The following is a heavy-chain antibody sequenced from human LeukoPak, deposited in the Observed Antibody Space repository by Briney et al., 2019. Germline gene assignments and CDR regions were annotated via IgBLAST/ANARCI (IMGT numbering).Heavy chain of an antibody. Sequence: QPGGSLRLSCAASGFTFSSYEMNWVRQAPGKGLEWVSYISSSGSTIYYADSVKGRFTISRDNAKNSLYLQMNSLRAEDTAVYYCATEYSSSSGNFDYWGQGTLVTVSS. CDR3: ATEYSSSSGNFDY. J-gene: IGHJ4*02. V-gene: IGHV3-48*03. CDR1: GFTFSSYE. CDR2: ISSSGSTI. D-gene: IGHD6-6*01.